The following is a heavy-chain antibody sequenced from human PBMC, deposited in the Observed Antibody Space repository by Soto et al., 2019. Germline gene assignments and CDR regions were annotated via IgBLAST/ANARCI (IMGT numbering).Heavy chain of an antibody. CDR3: AHRTTTVTWWFHP. V-gene: IGHV2-5*02. D-gene: IGHD4-17*01. Sequence: QITLKESGPTLVKPTQTLTLTCPFSGFSLTTSGVAVGWIRQPPGKALERLALIYWDDDKRDSPSLKSRLTITKDTSRNQVVLTMTNMDPPHTATYFCAHRTTTVTWWFHPWRQGTLVTVSS. CDR2: IYWDDDK. CDR1: GFSLTTSGVA. J-gene: IGHJ5*02.